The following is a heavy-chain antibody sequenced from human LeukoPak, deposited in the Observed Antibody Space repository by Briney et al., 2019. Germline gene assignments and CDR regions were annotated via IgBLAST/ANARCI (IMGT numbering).Heavy chain of an antibody. CDR3: ARDAESYASGSYTPFDY. D-gene: IGHD3-10*01. CDR2: IYYSGST. CDR1: GGSISSYY. V-gene: IGHV4-59*01. J-gene: IGHJ4*02. Sequence: SETLSLTCTVSGGSISSYYWSWIRQPPGKGLEWIGYIYYSGSTNYNPSLKSRVTISVDPSKNQFSLKLSSVTAADTAVYFCARDAESYASGSYTPFDYWGQGTLVTVSS.